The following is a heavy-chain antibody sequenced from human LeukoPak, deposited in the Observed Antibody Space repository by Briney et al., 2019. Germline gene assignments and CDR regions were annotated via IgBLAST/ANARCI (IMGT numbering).Heavy chain of an antibody. V-gene: IGHV3-48*01. Sequence: GGSLRLSCAASGFSFSTYSRNWVRQAPGKGLEWVSYITGGTSTMYYADSVKGRFTISRDNTENSLYLQMNSLRAEDTAVYYCARRFDLWGQGTLVTVSS. J-gene: IGHJ4*02. CDR2: ITGGTSTM. CDR3: ARRFDL. CDR1: GFSFSTYS.